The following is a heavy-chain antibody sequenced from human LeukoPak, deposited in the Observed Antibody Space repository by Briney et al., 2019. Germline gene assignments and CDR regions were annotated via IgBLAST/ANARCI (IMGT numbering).Heavy chain of an antibody. CDR2: VDVNGRTT. J-gene: IGHJ5*02. D-gene: IGHD5-24*01. CDR1: GLTVTHYA. CDR3: YCRDDLPA. Sequence: RGSLRLSCSVSGLTVTHYAMHWVRQAPGKGMEYVSAVDVNGRTTYYADSVKGRFTISRDDSKNTLYRQMSSLRPEDTAIYYCYCRDDLPAWGQGTLVTISS. V-gene: IGHV3-64D*06.